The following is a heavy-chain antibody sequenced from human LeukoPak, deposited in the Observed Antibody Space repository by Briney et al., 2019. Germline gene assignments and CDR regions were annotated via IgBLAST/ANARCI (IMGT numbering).Heavy chain of an antibody. CDR1: GYTFTGYY. CDR2: INPNSGGT. D-gene: IGHD3-10*01. V-gene: IGHV1-2*02. J-gene: IGHJ4*02. CDR3: ARVTMVRGAISLGY. Sequence: ASVKVSCKASGYTFTGYYMHWVRQAPGQGLEWMGWINPNSGGTNYAQKFQGRVTMTRGTSISTAYMELSRLRSDDTAVYYCARVTMVRGAISLGYWGQGTLVTVSS.